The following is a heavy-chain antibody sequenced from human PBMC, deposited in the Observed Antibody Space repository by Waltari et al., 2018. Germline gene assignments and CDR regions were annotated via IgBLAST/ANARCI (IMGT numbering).Heavy chain of an antibody. Sequence: EVQLLESGGGLVQPGGSLRLSCAASGFTFSSYAMSWVRQAPGKGLEWVSAISGMGGSTYYADSVKGRFTISRDNSKNTLYLQMNSLRAEDTAVYYCAKIRGSYRPNLYAFDIWGQGTMVTVSS. V-gene: IGHV3-23*01. J-gene: IGHJ3*02. CDR2: ISGMGGST. CDR1: GFTFSSYA. D-gene: IGHD3-16*02. CDR3: AKIRGSYRPNLYAFDI.